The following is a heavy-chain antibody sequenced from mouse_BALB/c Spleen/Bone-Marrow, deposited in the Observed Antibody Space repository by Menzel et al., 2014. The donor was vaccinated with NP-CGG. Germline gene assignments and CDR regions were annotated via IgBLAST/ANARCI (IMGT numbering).Heavy chain of an antibody. V-gene: IGHV14-3*02. CDR1: GFNIKDTY. CDR3: ARYDYRYSWFAY. D-gene: IGHD2-14*01. Sequence: VQLKQSGAELVKPGASVKLSCTASGFNIKDTYMHWVKQRPEQGLEWIGRIDPANGNTKYDPKFQGKATITTDTSSDTAYLELRSLTPEDTAVYYCARYDYRYSWFAYWGQGTLVTVSA. J-gene: IGHJ3*01. CDR2: IDPANGNT.